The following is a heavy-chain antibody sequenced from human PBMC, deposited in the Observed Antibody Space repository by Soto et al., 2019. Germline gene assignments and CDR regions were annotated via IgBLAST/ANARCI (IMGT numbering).Heavy chain of an antibody. CDR3: ARDGREDLSTVTVPGAFDI. J-gene: IGHJ3*02. Sequence: QVQLVQSGAEVKKPGASVKVSCKASGYTFTSYGISWVRQAPGQGLEWMGWISAYNGNTNYAQKLQGRVTMTIDTSTSTAYMELRSLRSDDTAVYYCARDGREDLSTVTVPGAFDIWGQGTMVTVSS. V-gene: IGHV1-18*01. D-gene: IGHD4-17*01. CDR2: ISAYNGNT. CDR1: GYTFTSYG.